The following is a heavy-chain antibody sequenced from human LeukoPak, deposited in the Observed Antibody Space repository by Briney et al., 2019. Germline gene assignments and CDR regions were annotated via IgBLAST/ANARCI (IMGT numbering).Heavy chain of an antibody. Sequence: SETLSLTCTVFGGSISSSSYYWGWIRQPPGKGLEWIGSIYYSGSTYYNPSLKSRVTISVDTSKNQFSLKLSSVTAADTAVYYCATLNDYGDYGQDYWGQGTLVTVSS. V-gene: IGHV4-39*01. D-gene: IGHD4-17*01. CDR3: ATLNDYGDYGQDY. J-gene: IGHJ4*02. CDR1: GGSISSSSYY. CDR2: IYYSGST.